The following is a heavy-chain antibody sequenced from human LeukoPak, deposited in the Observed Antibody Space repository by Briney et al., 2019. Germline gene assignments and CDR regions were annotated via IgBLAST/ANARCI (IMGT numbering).Heavy chain of an antibody. CDR2: IYHSGST. J-gene: IGHJ3*02. CDR3: ARVRRDRAFDI. CDR1: GGSISSGGYS. V-gene: IGHV4-30-2*01. Sequence: PSQTLSLTCAVSGGSISSGGYSWSWIRQPPGKGLEWIGYIYHSGSTYYNPSLKSRVTISVDRSKNQFSLKLSSVTAADTAVYYCARVRRDRAFDIWGQGTMVTVSS.